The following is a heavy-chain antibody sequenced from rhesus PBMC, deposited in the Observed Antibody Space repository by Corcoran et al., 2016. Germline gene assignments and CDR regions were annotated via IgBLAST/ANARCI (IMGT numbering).Heavy chain of an antibody. CDR1: GYSISSGYY. D-gene: IGHD1-1*01. CDR3: ARGAGWNYGYWYFDL. CDR2: IYGSSGST. Sequence: QQGGGPGLVKPSETLSLTCAVSGYSISSGYYWGWIRQPPGKGLEYIGYIYGSSGSTYYNPSLKSRVTISTDTSKNQFSLKLSSVTAADTAVYYCARGAGWNYGYWYFDLWGPGTPITISS. J-gene: IGHJ2*01. V-gene: IGHV4-99*02.